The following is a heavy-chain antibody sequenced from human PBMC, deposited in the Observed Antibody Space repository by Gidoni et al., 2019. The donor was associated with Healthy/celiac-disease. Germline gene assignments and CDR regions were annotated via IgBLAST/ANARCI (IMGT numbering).Heavy chain of an antibody. D-gene: IGHD3-22*01. Sequence: QVQRVHSGAEVKKLRSTVKVPCTAAGGTSSSYAISWVRQAPGQGLEWMGGIIPSFGTANYAQKFRGRVTITADESTSTAYMELSSRRSEDTAVYYCARTRSTYDSSGRHAFDIWGQGTMVTVSS. CDR2: IIPSFGTA. J-gene: IGHJ3*02. CDR3: ARTRSTYDSSGRHAFDI. CDR1: GGTSSSYA. V-gene: IGHV1-69*01.